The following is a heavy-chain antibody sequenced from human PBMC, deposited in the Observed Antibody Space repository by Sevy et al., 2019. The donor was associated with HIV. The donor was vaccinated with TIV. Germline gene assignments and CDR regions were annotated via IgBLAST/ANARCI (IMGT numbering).Heavy chain of an antibody. D-gene: IGHD4-17*01. CDR1: GFTFSSYA. CDR2: ISGSGGST. V-gene: IGHV3-23*01. CDR3: AKQPHLRLLDWYFDL. Sequence: GGSLRLSCAASGFTFSSYAMSWVRQAPGKGLEWVSAISGSGGSTYYSDSVKGRFTISRDNSKNTLYLQMNSLRAEDTALYYCAKQPHLRLLDWYFDLWGRGTLVTVSS. J-gene: IGHJ2*01.